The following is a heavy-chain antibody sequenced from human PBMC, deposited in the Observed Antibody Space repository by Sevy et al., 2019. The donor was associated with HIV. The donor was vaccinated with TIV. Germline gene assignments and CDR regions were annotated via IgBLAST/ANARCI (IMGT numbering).Heavy chain of an antibody. CDR2: ISWDGGST. V-gene: IGHV3-43*01. D-gene: IGHD5-12*01. J-gene: IGHJ4*02. CDR1: GFTFDDYT. Sequence: GGSLRLSCAASGFTFDDYTMHWVRQAPGKGLEWVSLISWDGGSTYYADSVKGRFTISRDNSKNSLYLQMNSLRTEDTALYYCAKDIASPATMETRFDCWGQGTLVTVSS. CDR3: AKDIASPATMETRFDC.